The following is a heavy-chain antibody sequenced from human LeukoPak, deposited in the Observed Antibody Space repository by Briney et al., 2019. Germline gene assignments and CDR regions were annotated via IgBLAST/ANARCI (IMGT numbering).Heavy chain of an antibody. CDR3: ARKPGYCSGGSCYEDAFDI. D-gene: IGHD2-15*01. V-gene: IGHV2-70*11. CDR1: GFSLSTSGMS. Sequence: SGPALVKPTQTLTLTCTFSGFSLSTSGMSVSWIRQPPGKALEWLARIDWDEDKYYSTSLKNKLTMSKENYKNQVGRTMTHMDPVDTATYYCARKPGYCSGGSCYEDAFDIWGQGTMVTVSS. CDR2: IDWDEDK. J-gene: IGHJ3*02.